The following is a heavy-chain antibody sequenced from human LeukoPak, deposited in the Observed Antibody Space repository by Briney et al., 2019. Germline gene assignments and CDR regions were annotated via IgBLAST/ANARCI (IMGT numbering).Heavy chain of an antibody. D-gene: IGHD5-12*01. J-gene: IGHJ4*02. CDR1: GFTFTNYG. CDR3: ARDFGGGLSGYED. CDR2: IWYDGSIK. V-gene: IGHV3-33*01. Sequence: GRSLRLSCAASGFTFTNYGMHWVRQAPGKGLEWVAVIWYDGSIKYYADSVKGRFTISRDNSKNTLYLQMNSLRAEDTAVYYCARDFGGGLSGYEDWGQGTLVTVSS.